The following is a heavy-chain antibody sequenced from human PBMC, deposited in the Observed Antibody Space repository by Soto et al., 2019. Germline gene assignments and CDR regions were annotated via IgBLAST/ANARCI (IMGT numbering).Heavy chain of an antibody. D-gene: IGHD3-16*01. V-gene: IGHV3-64D*08. CDR2: ISSNGGST. Sequence: GGSLRLSCSASGFTFSSYAMHWVRQAPGKGLEYVSAISSNGGSTYYADSVKGRFTISRDNSKNTLYLQMSSLRAEDTAVYYCFFLGVFYVKDGSKQDGVFDIGAQGTMVTVSS. CDR1: GFTFSSYA. CDR3: FFLGVFYVKDGSKQDGVFDI. J-gene: IGHJ3*02.